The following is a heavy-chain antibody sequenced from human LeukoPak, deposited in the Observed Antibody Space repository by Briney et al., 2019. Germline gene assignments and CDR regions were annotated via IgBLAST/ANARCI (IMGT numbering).Heavy chain of an antibody. D-gene: IGHD3-9*01. CDR1: GFTFSSYG. Sequence: GGSLRLSCAASGFTFSSYGMHWVRQAPGKGLEWVAFIRYDGSNKYYADSVKGRFTISRDNSKNTLYLQMNSLRAEDTAVYYCAKDMRNFDWLASSIFDYWGQGTLVTVSS. CDR3: AKDMRNFDWLASSIFDY. J-gene: IGHJ4*02. V-gene: IGHV3-30*02. CDR2: IRYDGSNK.